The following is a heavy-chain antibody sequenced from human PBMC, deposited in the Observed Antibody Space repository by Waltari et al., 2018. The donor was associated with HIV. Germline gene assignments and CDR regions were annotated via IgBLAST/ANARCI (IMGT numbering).Heavy chain of an antibody. Sequence: QVQLVQSGAEVKKPGSSVKVSCKASGGTISIYAISWVRQAPGEGLEWVGGIIRSFGTANYAEKFQGRVTITADESTSTVYRDLRSLKSEDTAVYYCARERPGNSMVRGVIGYYSGLDVWGQGTTVTVSS. V-gene: IGHV1-69*01. CDR1: GGTISIYA. CDR3: ARERPGNSMVRGVIGYYSGLDV. J-gene: IGHJ6*02. D-gene: IGHD3-10*01. CDR2: IIRSFGTA.